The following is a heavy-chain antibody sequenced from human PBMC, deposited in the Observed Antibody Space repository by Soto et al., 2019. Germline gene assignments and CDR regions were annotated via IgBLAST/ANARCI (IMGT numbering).Heavy chain of an antibody. J-gene: IGHJ4*02. Sequence: EVQLVESGGGLVKPGGSLRLSCTAAGFSLSSYSMNWVRQAPGKGLEWVSSISSSSSYIYYADSVKGRFTISRDNAKNSLYLQMNSLRAEDTAVYYCASRSGNYWGQGTLVTDSS. V-gene: IGHV3-21*01. CDR2: ISSSSSYI. CDR1: GFSLSSYS. CDR3: ASRSGNY.